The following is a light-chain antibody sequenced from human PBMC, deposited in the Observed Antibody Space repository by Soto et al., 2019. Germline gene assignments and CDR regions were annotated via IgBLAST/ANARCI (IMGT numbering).Light chain of an antibody. CDR2: GAS. Sequence: EIVMTQSPATLSVSPGERATLSCRASQSVGSNLAWYQQKPGQAPRLLIYGASTRATGIPARFSGSGSGTDLTLTLSILQSEDFAIYFCQQYNNWPPDRTFGQGTKVEIK. V-gene: IGKV3-15*01. CDR3: QQYNNWPPDRT. CDR1: QSVGSN. J-gene: IGKJ1*01.